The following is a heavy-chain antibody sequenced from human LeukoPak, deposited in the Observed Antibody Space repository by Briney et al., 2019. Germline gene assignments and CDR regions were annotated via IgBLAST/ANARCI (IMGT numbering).Heavy chain of an antibody. CDR3: ARSFIAVAATAYDY. CDR2: ISAFNGNS. Sequence: ASVKVSCKASGYTFSSYGIGWVRQAPGQRPEWLGWISAFNGNSNYAPKIQGRVTVTTDTSTNTAYMELRSLRSDDTAVYYCARSFIAVAATAYDYWGQGTLVTVSS. V-gene: IGHV1-18*04. J-gene: IGHJ4*02. CDR1: GYTFSSYG. D-gene: IGHD6-19*01.